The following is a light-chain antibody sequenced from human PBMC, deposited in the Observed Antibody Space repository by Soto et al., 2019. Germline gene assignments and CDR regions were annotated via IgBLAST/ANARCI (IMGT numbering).Light chain of an antibody. CDR2: AAS. CDR3: LQDYSAPWT. V-gene: IGKV1-6*01. J-gene: IGKJ1*01. CDR1: RGVGRD. Sequence: ITKSXSSLSASVGESILITLRARRGVGRDVSWYQPPMLQSPKILISAASNLYTGVPSRFSGSRSGTEFTLTISSLQTEDFASYYCLQDYSAPWTFCQGTKVDI.